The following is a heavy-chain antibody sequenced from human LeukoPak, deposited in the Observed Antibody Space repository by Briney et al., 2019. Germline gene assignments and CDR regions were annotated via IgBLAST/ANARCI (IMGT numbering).Heavy chain of an antibody. CDR1: GGSISSYY. Sequence: SETLSLTCTVSGGSISSYYWSWIRQPPGKGLEWIGYIYYSGSTNYNPSLKSRVTISVDTSKNQFSLKLSSVTAADTAVYYCARHVARITMVRGVIMSAFDIWGQGTMVTVSS. CDR3: ARHVARITMVRGVIMSAFDI. V-gene: IGHV4-59*08. J-gene: IGHJ3*02. D-gene: IGHD3-10*01. CDR2: IYYSGST.